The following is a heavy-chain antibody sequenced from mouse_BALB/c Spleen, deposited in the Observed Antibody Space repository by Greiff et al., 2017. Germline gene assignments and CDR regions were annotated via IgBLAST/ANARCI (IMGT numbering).Heavy chain of an antibody. CDR3: ARDRYRDYAMDY. J-gene: IGHJ4*01. V-gene: IGHV2-9*02. CDR2: IWAGGST. CDR1: GFSLTSYG. Sequence: VKLMESGPGLVAPSQSLSITCTVSGFSLTSYGVHWVRQPPGKGLEWLGVIWAGGSTNYNSALMSRLSISKDNSKSQVFLKMNSLQTDDTAMYYCARDRYRDYAMDYWGQGTSVTVSS. D-gene: IGHD2-14*01.